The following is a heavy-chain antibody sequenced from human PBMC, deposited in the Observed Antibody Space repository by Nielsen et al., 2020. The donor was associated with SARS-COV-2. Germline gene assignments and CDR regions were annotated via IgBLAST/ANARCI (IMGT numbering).Heavy chain of an antibody. Sequence: GGSLRLSCAASGFTFSSYGMHWVRQAPGKGLEWVAVISYDGSNKYYADSVKGRFTISRDNSKNTLYLQMNSLRAEDTAVYYCARDHRGGYYAFDIWGQGTMVAVSS. J-gene: IGHJ3*02. V-gene: IGHV3-30*03. CDR2: ISYDGSNK. CDR3: ARDHRGGYYAFDI. CDR1: GFTFSSYG. D-gene: IGHD2-15*01.